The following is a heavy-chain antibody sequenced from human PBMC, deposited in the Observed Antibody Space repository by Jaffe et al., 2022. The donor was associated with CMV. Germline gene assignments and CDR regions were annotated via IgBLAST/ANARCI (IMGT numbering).Heavy chain of an antibody. Sequence: EVQLVESGGGLVKPGGSLRLSCAASGFTFSNAWMSWVRQAPGKGLEWVGRIKSKTDGGTTDYAAPVKGRFTISRDDSKNTLYLQMNSLKTEDTAVYYCTTSVVRLGELSSVVPNDAFDIWGQGTMVTVSS. CDR1: GFTFSNAW. V-gene: IGHV3-15*01. D-gene: IGHD3-16*02. J-gene: IGHJ3*02. CDR3: TTSVVRLGELSSVVPNDAFDI. CDR2: IKSKTDGGTT.